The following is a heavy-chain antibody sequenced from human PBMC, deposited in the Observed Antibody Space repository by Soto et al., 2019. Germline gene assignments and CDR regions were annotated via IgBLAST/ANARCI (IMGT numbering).Heavy chain of an antibody. V-gene: IGHV1-18*04. J-gene: IGHJ4*02. D-gene: IGHD5-18*01. CDR1: GYTFTSYG. Sequence: ASVQVSCKASGYTFTSYGISWVRQAPGQGLEWMGWISAYNGNTNYAQKLQGRVTMTTDTSTSTAYMELRSLRSDDTAVYYCARDQFSGDTAGPAADYWGQGTLITVSS. CDR2: ISAYNGNT. CDR3: ARDQFSGDTAGPAADY.